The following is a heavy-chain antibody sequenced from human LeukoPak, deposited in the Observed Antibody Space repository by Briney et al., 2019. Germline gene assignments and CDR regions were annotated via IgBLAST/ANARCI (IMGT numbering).Heavy chain of an antibody. CDR2: ISGSGGST. Sequence: PGGSLRLSCAASGFTFSSYSMNWVRQAPGKGLEWVSGISGSGGSTYYADSVKGRFTISRDNSKNTLYLQMDSLRAEDTAVYYCARDYGSGSYRYWGQGTLVTVSS. CDR3: ARDYGSGSYRY. CDR1: GFTFSSYS. J-gene: IGHJ4*02. D-gene: IGHD3-10*01. V-gene: IGHV3-23*01.